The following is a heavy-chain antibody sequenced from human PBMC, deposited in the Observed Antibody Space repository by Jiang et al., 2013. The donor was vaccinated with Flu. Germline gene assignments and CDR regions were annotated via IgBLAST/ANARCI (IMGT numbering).Heavy chain of an antibody. CDR2: IYYRGST. V-gene: IGHV4-59*08. J-gene: IGHJ2*01. CDR1: GGSISSYY. CDR3: ARPAYGGNDNYWYFDL. D-gene: IGHD4-23*01. Sequence: SGSGLVKPSETLSLTCTVSGGSISSYYWSWIRQPPGKGLEWIGYIYYRGSTNYGPSLKSRVTMSVDTSNNQFSLKLSSVTAADTALYYCARPAYGGNDNYWYFDLWGRGTLVTVSS.